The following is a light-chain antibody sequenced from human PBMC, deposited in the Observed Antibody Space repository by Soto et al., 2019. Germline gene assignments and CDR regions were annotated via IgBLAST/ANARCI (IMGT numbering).Light chain of an antibody. CDR2: AAS. Sequence: DIQMTQSPSSLSASVGDKVTITCRASQSISNYLNWYQQTPGKAPKLLIYAASSLQSGVPSRFSGSGSGTDFTLTISSLQPEDFATYYCQQSYSMPLTFGGGTKLEIK. CDR1: QSISNY. J-gene: IGKJ4*01. CDR3: QQSYSMPLT. V-gene: IGKV1-39*01.